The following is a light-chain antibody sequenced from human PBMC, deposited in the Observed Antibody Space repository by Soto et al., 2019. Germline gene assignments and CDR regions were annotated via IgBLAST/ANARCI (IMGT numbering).Light chain of an antibody. V-gene: IGKV3-15*01. Sequence: IVMTQSPATLSVSPGERATLSCRASQSVNTNLAWYQQKPGQTPRLLIYSVSTRATGIPARFSGSGSGPEFTLTISSLQSEDFAVYYCHQHSNWWTFGQGTKVEIK. J-gene: IGKJ1*01. CDR1: QSVNTN. CDR3: HQHSNWWT. CDR2: SVS.